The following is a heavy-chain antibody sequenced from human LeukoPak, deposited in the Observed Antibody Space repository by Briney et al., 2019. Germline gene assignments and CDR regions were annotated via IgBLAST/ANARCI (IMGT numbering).Heavy chain of an antibody. CDR1: GGTFSSYA. CDR3: ASNGATQYYYYYMDV. Sequence: GASVKVSCKASGGTFSSYAISWVRQAPGQGLEWMGGIIPIFGTANYAQKFQGRVTITADESTSTAYMELSSLRSEDTAVYYCASNGATQYYYYYMDVWGKGTTVTVSS. J-gene: IGHJ6*03. CDR2: IIPIFGTA. D-gene: IGHD1-26*01. V-gene: IGHV1-69*13.